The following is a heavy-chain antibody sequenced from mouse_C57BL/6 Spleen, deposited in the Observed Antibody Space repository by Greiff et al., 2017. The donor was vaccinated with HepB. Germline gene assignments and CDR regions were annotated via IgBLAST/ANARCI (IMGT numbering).Heavy chain of an antibody. CDR1: GYTFTDYY. CDR3: ARLLGRGAMDY. V-gene: IGHV1-26*01. Sequence: EVQLQQSGPELVKPGASVKISCKASGYTFTDYYMNWVKQSHGKSLEWIGDINPNNGGTSYNQKFKGKATLTVDKSSSTAYMELRSLTSEDSAVYYCARLLGRGAMDYWGQGTSVTVSS. CDR2: INPNNGGT. J-gene: IGHJ4*01. D-gene: IGHD4-1*01.